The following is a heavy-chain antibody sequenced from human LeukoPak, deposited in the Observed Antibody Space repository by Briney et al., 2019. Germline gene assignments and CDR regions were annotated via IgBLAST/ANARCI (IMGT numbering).Heavy chain of an antibody. D-gene: IGHD6-6*01. V-gene: IGHV3-23*01. Sequence: GGSLRLSCAASEFPFRNYAMSWVRQAPGKGLEWVSAITDSGGNTYHADSVKGRFTISRDNSKNTLFLQMYSLRVEDTAVYYCAKGSSSSRPYHFDYWGQGTLVTVSS. J-gene: IGHJ4*02. CDR2: ITDSGGNT. CDR3: AKGSSSSRPYHFDY. CDR1: EFPFRNYA.